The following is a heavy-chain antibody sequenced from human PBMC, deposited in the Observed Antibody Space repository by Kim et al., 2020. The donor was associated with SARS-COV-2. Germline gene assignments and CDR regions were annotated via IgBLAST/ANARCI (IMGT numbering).Heavy chain of an antibody. CDR2: ISSSSSYI. CDR3: ARPLAVDEQSFDY. Sequence: GGSLRLSCAASGFTFSSYSMNWVRQAPGKGLEWVSSISSSSSYIYYADSVKGRFTISRDNAKNSLYLQMNSLRAEDTAVYYCARPLAVDEQSFDYWGQGTLVTVSS. V-gene: IGHV3-21*01. D-gene: IGHD6-19*01. J-gene: IGHJ4*02. CDR1: GFTFSSYS.